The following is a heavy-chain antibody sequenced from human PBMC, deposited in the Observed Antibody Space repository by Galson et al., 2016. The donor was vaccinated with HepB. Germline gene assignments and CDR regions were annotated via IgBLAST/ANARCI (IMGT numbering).Heavy chain of an antibody. CDR1: GYTFSNYY. J-gene: IGHJ6*02. CDR3: AFGYSSSWSTFYYFYGMDI. V-gene: IGHV1-46*01. D-gene: IGHD6-13*01. CDR2: INPSDGST. Sequence: SVKVSCKASGYTFSNYYVNWVRQAPGQGLEWMGLINPSDGSTKDSQKFQGRVTLTRDTSSSTVSMELSSLKSEDTAVYYCAFGYSSSWSTFYYFYGMDIWGQGTAVTVSS.